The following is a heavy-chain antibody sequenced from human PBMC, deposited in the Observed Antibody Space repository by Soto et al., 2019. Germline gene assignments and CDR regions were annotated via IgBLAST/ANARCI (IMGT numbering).Heavy chain of an antibody. CDR1: GYTFIGYY. Sequence: QVQRVQSGAVVKKPGASVKVSCKASGYTFIGYYIQWVRQAPGQGLEWMGWINPNSGDTKYRQKFQGRVNMTRDTSIRTAFMELSSLKSDDTAMYYCARDIMGYMEVVGYWGQGTLVTVPS. CDR2: INPNSGDT. V-gene: IGHV1-2*02. CDR3: ARDIMGYMEVVGY. J-gene: IGHJ4*02. D-gene: IGHD2-2*01.